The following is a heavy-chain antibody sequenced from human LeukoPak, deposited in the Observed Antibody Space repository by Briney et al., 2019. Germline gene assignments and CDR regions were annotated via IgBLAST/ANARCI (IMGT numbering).Heavy chain of an antibody. CDR3: ARQVDGRRAGHISALAHFDY. V-gene: IGHV4-39*01. CDR2: IYYSGNI. J-gene: IGHJ4*02. CDR1: GASISSSSYY. D-gene: IGHD5-24*01. Sequence: SETLSLTCTVSGASISSSSYYWGWIRQPPGRGREWIGSIYYSGNIHYNPALKIRVTISVDTSKNRYSLKVTSVTAADTAVYYCARQVDGRRAGHISALAHFDYWGQGTLVTVSS.